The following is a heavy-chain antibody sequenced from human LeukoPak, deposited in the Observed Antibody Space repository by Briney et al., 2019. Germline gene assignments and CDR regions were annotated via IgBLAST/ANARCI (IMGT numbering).Heavy chain of an antibody. J-gene: IGHJ3*02. CDR3: ARDRRYYDFWSGYYGDAFDI. Sequence: GGSLRLSCAASGFTFSSYSMNWVRQAPGKGLEWVSYISRSSSTIYYADSVKGRFTISRDNAKNSLYLQMNSLRAEDTAVYYCARDRRYYDFWSGYYGDAFDIWGQGTMVTVSS. V-gene: IGHV3-48*04. CDR2: ISRSSSTI. CDR1: GFTFSSYS. D-gene: IGHD3-3*01.